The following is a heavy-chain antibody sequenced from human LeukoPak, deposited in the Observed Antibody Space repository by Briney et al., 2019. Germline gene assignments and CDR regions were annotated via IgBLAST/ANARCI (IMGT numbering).Heavy chain of an antibody. CDR3: ARDPSSWYGYYYMDV. CDR2: ISSTGGTT. J-gene: IGHJ6*03. V-gene: IGHV3-23*01. Sequence: QTGGTLRLSCAASGITFSSYGMSWVRQAPGKGLEWVSSISSTGGTTYYADSVKGRFTISRDNSKNTLYLQMNSLRAEDTAVYYCARDPSSWYGYYYMDVWGKGTTVTISS. D-gene: IGHD6-13*01. CDR1: GITFSSYG.